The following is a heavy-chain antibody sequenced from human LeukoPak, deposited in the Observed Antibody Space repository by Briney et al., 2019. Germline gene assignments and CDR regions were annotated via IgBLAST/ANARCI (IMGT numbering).Heavy chain of an antibody. D-gene: IGHD6-13*01. V-gene: IGHV4-59*02. CDR3: ARGAAGTGAADY. J-gene: IGHJ4*02. CDR1: GGSVSDYY. CDR2: IYHTGST. Sequence: SETLSLTCTISGGSVSDYYWSWIRQSPGKGLEWIGYIYHTGSTSYSPSLKSRVTISADTSQNQFSLRLSSVTAADTAVYFCARGAAGTGAADYWGQGTLVTVSS.